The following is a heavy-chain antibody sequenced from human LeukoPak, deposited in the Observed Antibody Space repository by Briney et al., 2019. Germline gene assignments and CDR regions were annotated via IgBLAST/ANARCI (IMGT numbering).Heavy chain of an antibody. V-gene: IGHV3-23*01. CDR3: AKGDPQNDSSGYSAGYYFDY. CDR1: GFTFSSYA. J-gene: IGHJ4*02. Sequence: GGSLRLSCAASGFTFSSYAMSWVRQAPGKGLEWVSAISGSGGSTYYADSVKGRFTISRGNSKNTLYLQMNSLRAEDTAVYYCAKGDPQNDSSGYSAGYYFDYWGQGTLVTVSS. CDR2: ISGSGGST. D-gene: IGHD3-22*01.